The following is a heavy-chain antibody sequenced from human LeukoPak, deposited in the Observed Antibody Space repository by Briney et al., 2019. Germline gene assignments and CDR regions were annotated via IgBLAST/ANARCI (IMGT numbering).Heavy chain of an antibody. CDR1: GFTLSSSH. Sequence: PGGSLTLSCAASGFTLSSSHMSWVRQAPGKGLEWVSIIYSGHSTYYADSVKGRFTISRDNSKNTLYLQMNSLTTDDTALYYCARGSGLSVPTFDYWGQGTQVTVSS. J-gene: IGHJ4*02. CDR3: ARGSGLSVPTFDY. V-gene: IGHV3-53*01. D-gene: IGHD3-16*02. CDR2: IYSGHST.